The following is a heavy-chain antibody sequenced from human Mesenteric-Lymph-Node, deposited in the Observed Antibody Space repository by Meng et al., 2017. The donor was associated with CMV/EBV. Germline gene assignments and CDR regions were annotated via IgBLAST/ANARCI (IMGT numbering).Heavy chain of an antibody. V-gene: IGHV3-7*01. D-gene: IGHD3-3*01. CDR3: ARDKDDTIFGVIVGTCDMDV. Sequence: GESLKISCAASGFTFSSYWMSWARQAPGKGLEWVANIKQDGSEKYYVDSVKGRFTMSRDNAKNSLYLQMNSLRAEDTAVYYCARDKDDTIFGVIVGTCDMDVWGQGTTVTVSS. CDR2: IKQDGSEK. CDR1: GFTFSSYW. J-gene: IGHJ6*02.